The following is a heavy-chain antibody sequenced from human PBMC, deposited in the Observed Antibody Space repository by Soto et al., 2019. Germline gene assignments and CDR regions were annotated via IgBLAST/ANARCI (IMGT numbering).Heavy chain of an antibody. J-gene: IGHJ4*02. CDR1: GFTFSSYW. CDR2: INQDGSEK. V-gene: IGHV3-7*01. Sequence: PGGSLRLSCAASGFTFSSYWMDWVRQAPGKGLEWVANINQDGSEKHYIDSVKGRFTISRDNAKNSLYLQMSSLTAEGSALYYCSTSLDYWGQGTLVTVSS. CDR3: STSLDY.